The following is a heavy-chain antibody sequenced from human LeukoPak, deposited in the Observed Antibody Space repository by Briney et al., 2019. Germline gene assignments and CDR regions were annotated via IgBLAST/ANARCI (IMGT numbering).Heavy chain of an antibody. V-gene: IGHV4-39*07. CDR3: ARDFAHCSSTSCYEDV. D-gene: IGHD2-2*01. CDR2: IYYSGST. Sequence: SETLSLTCTVSGGSISSSSYYWSWIRQPPGKGLEWIGSIYYSGSTYYNPSPKSRVTISVDTSKNQFSLKLSSVTAADTAVYYCARDFAHCSSTSCYEDVWGKGTTVTVSS. J-gene: IGHJ6*04. CDR1: GGSISSSSYY.